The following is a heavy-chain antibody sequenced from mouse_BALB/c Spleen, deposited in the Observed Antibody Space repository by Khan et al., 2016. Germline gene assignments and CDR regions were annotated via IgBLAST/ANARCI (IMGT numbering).Heavy chain of an antibody. CDR3: ARGLDWCFDV. Sequence: EVELVESGGGLVKPGGSLKLSCAASGFTFSDYYMYWVRQTPEKRLEWVATISDGGNYTYYPDRVKGRVAISRDKAKNNRELEMRSLKSEDTAMYYCARGLDWCFDVWGAGTTVTVSS. J-gene: IGHJ1*01. V-gene: IGHV5-4*02. CDR2: ISDGGNYT. CDR1: GFTFSDYY.